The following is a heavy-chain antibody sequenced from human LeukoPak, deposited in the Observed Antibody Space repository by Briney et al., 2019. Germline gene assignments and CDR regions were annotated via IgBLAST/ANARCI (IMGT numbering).Heavy chain of an antibody. CDR2: VSYDGTET. Sequence: PGGSLRLSCAASGFIFSRYGIHWVRQAPGKGLEWVAVVSYDGTETKYADSVKGRLNLSRDNSKNTVYLQINSLTFEDTAVYYCARSARGVIFDVWGKGTTVTVSS. CDR3: ARSARGVIFDV. V-gene: IGHV3-30*03. J-gene: IGHJ6*04. D-gene: IGHD3-10*01. CDR1: GFIFSRYG.